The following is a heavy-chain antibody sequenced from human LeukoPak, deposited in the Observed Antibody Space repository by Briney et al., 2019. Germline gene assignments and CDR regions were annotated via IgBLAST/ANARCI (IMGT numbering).Heavy chain of an antibody. J-gene: IGHJ3*02. Sequence: SETLSLTCTVSGGSISSYYWSWIRQPPGKGLEWIGYIYYSGSTNYNPSLKSRVTISVDTSKNQFSLKLSSVAAADTAVYYCARLPGFRDAFDIWGQGTMVTVSS. V-gene: IGHV4-59*08. CDR2: IYYSGST. CDR1: GGSISSYY. CDR3: ARLPGFRDAFDI.